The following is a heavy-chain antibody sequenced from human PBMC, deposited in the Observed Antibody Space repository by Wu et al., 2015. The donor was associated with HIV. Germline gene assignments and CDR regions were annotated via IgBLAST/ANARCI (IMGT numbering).Heavy chain of an antibody. CDR1: AYTFNTYG. CDR3: AILPRQLSPPI. V-gene: IGHV1-18*01. J-gene: IGHJ4*02. D-gene: IGHD2-15*01. Sequence: QVQLVQSGTEVKRPGASVKVSCQASAYTFNTYGISWVRQAPGQGLEWMGWISTYNGNTNYAQKFQGRVTITTDESTATVYMELSSLRSEDTAVYYCAILPRQLSPPIWGQGTLVTVSS. CDR2: ISTYNGNT.